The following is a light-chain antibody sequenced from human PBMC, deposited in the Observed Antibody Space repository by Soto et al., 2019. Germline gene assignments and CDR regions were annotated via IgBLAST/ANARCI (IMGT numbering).Light chain of an antibody. CDR3: CSSAPESTYV. CDR2: KGT. V-gene: IGLV2-23*01. CDR1: SEDVGAYNS. Sequence: QSVLAQSASVSGSPGQSISISCTGTSEDVGAYNSVSWYQQLPHKAPQVILYKGTQRPSGVSSRFSGSTSGNAASLTISGLQADDEADYFCCSSAPESTYVFGTGTKVTVL. J-gene: IGLJ1*01.